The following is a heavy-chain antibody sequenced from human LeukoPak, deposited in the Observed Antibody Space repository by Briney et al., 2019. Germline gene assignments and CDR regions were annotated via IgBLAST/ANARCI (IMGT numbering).Heavy chain of an antibody. D-gene: IGHD3-10*01. CDR1: GVSISSYY. V-gene: IGHV4-59*01. Sequence: SETLSLTCTVSGVSISSYYWSWIRQPPGKGMEWIGYIYYSGSTNYNPSLKSRVTISVDTSKNQFSLKLSSVTAADTAVYYCAGGSGSYPVPAMWGQGTLVTVSS. CDR3: AGGSGSYPVPAM. J-gene: IGHJ4*02. CDR2: IYYSGST.